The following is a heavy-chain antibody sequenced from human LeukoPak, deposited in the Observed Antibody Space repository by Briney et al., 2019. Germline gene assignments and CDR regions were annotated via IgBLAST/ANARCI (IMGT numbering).Heavy chain of an antibody. D-gene: IGHD3-10*01. CDR2: IYYSGST. CDR3: ARASGGPQYYFDY. V-gene: IGHV4-31*03. CDR1: GGSISSGGYY. Sequence: SETLSLTCTVSGGSISSGGYYWSWIRQHPGRGLEWIGYIYYSGSTYYNPSLKSRVTISVDTSKNQFSLKLSSVTAADTAVYYCARASGGPQYYFDYWGQGTLVTVSS. J-gene: IGHJ4*02.